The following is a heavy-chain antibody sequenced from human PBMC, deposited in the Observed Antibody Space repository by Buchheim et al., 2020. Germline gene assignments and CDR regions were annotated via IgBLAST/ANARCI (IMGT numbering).Heavy chain of an antibody. Sequence: EVQLVESGGGLVQPGGSLRLSCAASGFTFSNYNMDWVRQAPGKGLEWVSYISRSGSTIYYADSVKGRFTISRDNAKNSLYLQMNSLRAEDTAVYYCANRYNWNDWGYFDYWGQGTL. CDR2: ISRSGSTI. J-gene: IGHJ4*02. D-gene: IGHD1-20*01. V-gene: IGHV3-48*03. CDR3: ANRYNWNDWGYFDY. CDR1: GFTFSNYN.